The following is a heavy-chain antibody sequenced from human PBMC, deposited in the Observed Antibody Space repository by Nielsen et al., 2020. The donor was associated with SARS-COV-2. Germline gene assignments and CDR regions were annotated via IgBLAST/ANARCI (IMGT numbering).Heavy chain of an antibody. CDR3: ARDLELLTNYYALDY. J-gene: IGHJ4*02. CDR2: ISGSGSGT. Sequence: GGSLRLSCAASGFTFDTFGMTWVRQAPGKGLEWVSRISGSGSGTYYADSVKGRFTISRDNAKSSLDLQMNSLRDEDTAVYYCARDLELLTNYYALDYWGQGTLVTVSS. V-gene: IGHV3-21*01. CDR1: GFTFDTFG. D-gene: IGHD3-9*01.